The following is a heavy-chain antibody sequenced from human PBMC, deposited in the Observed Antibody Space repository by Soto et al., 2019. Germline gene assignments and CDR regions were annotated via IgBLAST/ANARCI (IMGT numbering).Heavy chain of an antibody. CDR3: ARLPLEELRDKDWFDP. D-gene: IGHD3-10*01. CDR1: GGSISSSSYY. CDR2: IYYSGST. V-gene: IGHV4-39*01. J-gene: IGHJ5*02. Sequence: QLQLQESGPGLVKPSETLSLTCTVSGGSISSSSYYWGWIRQPPGKGLEWIGSIYYSGSTYYNPSLKSRVTISVDTSKNQFSLKLSSVTAADTAVYYCARLPLEELRDKDWFDPWGQGTLVTVSS.